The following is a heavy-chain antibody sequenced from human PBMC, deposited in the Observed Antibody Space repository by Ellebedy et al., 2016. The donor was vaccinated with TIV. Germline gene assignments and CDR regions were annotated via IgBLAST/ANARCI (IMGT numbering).Heavy chain of an antibody. CDR1: GFTLRGNA. Sequence: GESLEISCAAFGFTLRGNAMSWVRQAPGKGLEWVSGIGGDLRTHYADPVKGRFTISRDDSQDTLFLEMNRLRVEDTAVYYCAKDLHRWSANDRWGQGTLVSVSS. V-gene: IGHV3-23*01. CDR2: IGGDLRT. D-gene: IGHD3-3*01. J-gene: IGHJ5*02. CDR3: AKDLHRWSANDR.